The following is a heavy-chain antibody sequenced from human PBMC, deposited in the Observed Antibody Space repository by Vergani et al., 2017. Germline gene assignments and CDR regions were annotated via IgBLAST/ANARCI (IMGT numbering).Heavy chain of an antibody. CDR3: ARDYCSGGSCYCGGANYYYGMDV. V-gene: IGHV3-7*01. D-gene: IGHD2-15*01. CDR2: IKQDGSEK. CDR1: GFTFSSYW. Sequence: EVQLVESGGGLVQPGGSLRLSCAASGFTFSSYWMSWVRQAPGKGLEWVANIKQDGSEKYYVDSVKGRFTISRDNAKNSLYLQMNSLRAEDTAVYYCARDYCSGGSCYCGGANYYYGMDVWGQGTTVTVSS. J-gene: IGHJ6*02.